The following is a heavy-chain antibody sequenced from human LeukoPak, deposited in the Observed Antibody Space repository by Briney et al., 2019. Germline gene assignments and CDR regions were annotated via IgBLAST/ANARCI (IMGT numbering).Heavy chain of an antibody. CDR1: GFTFSAYA. D-gene: IGHD6-6*01. CDR2: IDGSGVYR. CDR3: AKNMGTGRPLYDH. Sequence: HTGGSLRLSCEASGFTFSAYAMTWVRQTPGKGLEWVSAIDGSGVYRYYVDSVKGRFTTSRDNSKTTLYLQTSSLRDDDTAVYYCAKNMGTGRPLYDHWGQGILVTVSS. V-gene: IGHV3-23*01. J-gene: IGHJ4*02.